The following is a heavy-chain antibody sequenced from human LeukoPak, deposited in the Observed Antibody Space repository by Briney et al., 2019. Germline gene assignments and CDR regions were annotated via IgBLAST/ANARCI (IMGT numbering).Heavy chain of an antibody. D-gene: IGHD3-22*01. CDR1: GGSFSGYY. V-gene: IGHV4-34*01. CDR3: AISSYYRVWFDP. Sequence: PSETLSLTCAVYGGSFSGYYWSWIRQPPGKGLEWIGEINHSGSTNYNPSLKSRVTISVDKSKNQFSLMLTSVTAADTAVYYCAISSYYRVWFDPWGQGTLVTVSS. J-gene: IGHJ5*02. CDR2: INHSGST.